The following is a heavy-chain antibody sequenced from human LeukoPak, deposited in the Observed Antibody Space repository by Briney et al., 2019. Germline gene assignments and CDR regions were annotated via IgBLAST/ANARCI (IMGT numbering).Heavy chain of an antibody. CDR3: ARGYGEDTVVVPEHYYMDV. J-gene: IGHJ6*03. Sequence: ASVKVSCKASGGTFSSYAISWVRQAPGQGLEWMGGIIPIFGTANYAQKFQGRVTITTDESTSTAYMELNSLRAEDTAVYYCARGYGEDTVVVPEHYYMDVWGKGTTVTVSS. V-gene: IGHV1-69*05. CDR2: IIPIFGTA. CDR1: GGTFSSYA. D-gene: IGHD2-2*01.